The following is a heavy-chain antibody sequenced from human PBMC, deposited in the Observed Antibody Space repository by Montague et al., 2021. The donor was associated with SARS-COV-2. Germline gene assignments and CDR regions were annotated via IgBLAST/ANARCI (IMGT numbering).Heavy chain of an antibody. Sequence: SLRLSCAASGFTFSSYWMSWVRQAPGKGLEWVANIKQDGSEKYYVDSVKGRFTISRDNAKNSLYLQMNSLRAEDTAVYYCARAPGSVSSSWYHLHVYYYYYYMDVWGKGTTVTVSS. CDR3: ARAPGSVSSSWYHLHVYYYYYYMDV. J-gene: IGHJ6*03. V-gene: IGHV3-7*05. CDR1: GFTFSSYW. D-gene: IGHD6-13*01. CDR2: IKQDGSEK.